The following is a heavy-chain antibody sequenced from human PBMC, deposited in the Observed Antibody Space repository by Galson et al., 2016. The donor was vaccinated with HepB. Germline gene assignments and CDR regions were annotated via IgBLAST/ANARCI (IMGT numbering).Heavy chain of an antibody. D-gene: IGHD2/OR15-2a*01. CDR2: ISGRDGTI. CDR1: GFTFHNYD. Sequence: SLRLSCAASGFTFHNYDMNWVRQAPGKGLEWISYISGRDGTIYYADSVKGRFTISSDNSNNSLFLQMNSLRDDDTAVYYCAREEAYYFCSLTFGRFDFWGQGVLVTVSS. J-gene: IGHJ5*01. V-gene: IGHV3-48*03. CDR3: AREEAYYFCSLTFGRFDF.